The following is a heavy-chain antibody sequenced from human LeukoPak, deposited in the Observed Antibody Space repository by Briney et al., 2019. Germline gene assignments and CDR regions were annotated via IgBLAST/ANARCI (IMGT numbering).Heavy chain of an antibody. D-gene: IGHD5-12*01. J-gene: IGHJ4*02. V-gene: IGHV3-30*18. CDR2: ISFDGNEK. CDR1: GLSFSSYA. Sequence: PGGSLRLSCAASGLSFSSYAMHWVRQAPGKGLEWVTLISFDGNEKYYADSVKGRFTISRDNSKNTLNLQMNSLRAEDAAVYYCAKARRYSGYDYFDYWGQGTLVTVSS. CDR3: AKARRYSGYDYFDY.